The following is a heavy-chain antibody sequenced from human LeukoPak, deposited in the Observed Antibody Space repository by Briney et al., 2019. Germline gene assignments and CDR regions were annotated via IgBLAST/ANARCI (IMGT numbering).Heavy chain of an antibody. CDR2: IKQDGSEK. CDR1: GFTFSSYW. D-gene: IGHD6-13*01. CDR3: ARDLAYSSSWSYYYYYGMDV. Sequence: PGGSLRLSCAASGFTFSSYWMSWVRQAPGKGLEGVANIKQDGSEKYYVDSVKGRFTISRDNAKNSLYLQMNSLRAEDTAVYYCARDLAYSSSWSYYYYYGMDVWGQGTTVTVSS. J-gene: IGHJ6*02. V-gene: IGHV3-7*01.